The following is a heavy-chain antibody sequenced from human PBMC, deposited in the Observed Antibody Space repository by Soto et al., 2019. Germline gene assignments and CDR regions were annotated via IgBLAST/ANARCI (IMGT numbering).Heavy chain of an antibody. D-gene: IGHD3-3*01. Sequence: QVQLVQSGAEVKKPGSSVKVSCKASGDTFSSHSFTWVRQAPGQGLEWMGRIIPFAGTESHAQKFKGRVTISADTSAGTVYMELSSLRSDDTAIYYGATAASIFGAASDYWGQGTLVTVSS. CDR2: IIPFAGTE. CDR3: ATAASIFGAASDY. J-gene: IGHJ4*02. V-gene: IGHV1-69*08. CDR1: GDTFSSHS.